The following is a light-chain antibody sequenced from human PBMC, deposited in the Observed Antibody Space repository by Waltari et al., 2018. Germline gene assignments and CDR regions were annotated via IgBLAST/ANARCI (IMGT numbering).Light chain of an antibody. V-gene: IGKV4-1*01. J-gene: IGKJ3*01. CDR3: QQYYSTPFT. Sequence: DIVMTQSPDSLAVSLGERATINCKSSQSVLYSPNNKNYLAWYQQKPGQPPKLLIYRASTRESGVPDRFSGSGSGTDFTLTISSLQAEDVAVYYCQQYYSTPFTFGPGTKVDIK. CDR1: QSVLYSPNNKNY. CDR2: RAS.